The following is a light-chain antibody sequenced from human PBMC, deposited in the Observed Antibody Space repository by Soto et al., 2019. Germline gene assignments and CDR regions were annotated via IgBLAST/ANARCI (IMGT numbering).Light chain of an antibody. CDR2: DAS. V-gene: IGKV1-5*01. Sequence: DIHMTQSRSSLSASVCDIVSITFRSSQSISSLLAWYQQPAGGAPRLLIYDASSLQSGVPSRFSGKGSGTEFTLTISSLQPDDFSSYYCQHYYNYPWTFGQGTKVDIK. CDR3: QHYYNYPWT. J-gene: IGKJ1*01. CDR1: QSISSL.